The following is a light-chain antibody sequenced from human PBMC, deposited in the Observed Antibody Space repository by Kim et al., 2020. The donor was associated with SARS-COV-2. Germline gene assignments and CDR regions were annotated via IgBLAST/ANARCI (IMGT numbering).Light chain of an antibody. V-gene: IGKV1-39*01. CDR3: QQSYSMLT. CDR1: QSISSY. CDR2: AAW. J-gene: IGKJ4*01. Sequence: SASVGDRVTITCRASQSISSYLNWYQQKPGKAPKLLIYAAWGLQSGVPSRFSGSGSGTDFTLTISSLQPEDFATYYCQQSYSMLTFGGGTKVDIK.